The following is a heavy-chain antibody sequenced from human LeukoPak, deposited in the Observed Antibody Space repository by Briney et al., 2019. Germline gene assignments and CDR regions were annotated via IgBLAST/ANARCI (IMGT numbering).Heavy chain of an antibody. V-gene: IGHV1-2*02. CDR1: GYTFTSYY. CDR2: INPNSGGT. D-gene: IGHD3-16*02. CDR3: ARDHDYVWGSYRYLFDY. J-gene: IGHJ4*02. Sequence: GASVKVSCKASGYTFTSYYMHWVRQAPGQGLEWMGWINPNSGGTNYAQKFQGRVTMTRDTSISTAYMELSRLRSDDTAVYYCARDHDYVWGSYRYLFDYWGQGTLVTVSS.